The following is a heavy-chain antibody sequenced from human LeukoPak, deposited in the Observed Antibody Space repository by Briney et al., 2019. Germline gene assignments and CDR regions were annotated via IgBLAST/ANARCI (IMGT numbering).Heavy chain of an antibody. Sequence: GAPVKVSCKASGYTFTGYYMHWVRQAPGQGLEWMGWINPNSGGTNYAQKFQGRVTMTRDTSISTAYMELSRLRSDDTAVYYCARGYSSWGMRPFDPWGQGTLVTVSS. CDR1: GYTFTGYY. D-gene: IGHD6-6*01. CDR2: INPNSGGT. CDR3: ARGYSSWGMRPFDP. J-gene: IGHJ5*02. V-gene: IGHV1-2*02.